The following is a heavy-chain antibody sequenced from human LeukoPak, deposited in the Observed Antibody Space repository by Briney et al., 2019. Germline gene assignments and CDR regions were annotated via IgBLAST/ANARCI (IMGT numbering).Heavy chain of an antibody. CDR3: ARVYCSGGSCYEFDF. Sequence: ASVKVSCKANGYTFTNYYMQWVRQAPGQGLEWMGIINPRDGSTSYAQKFQGRVTVTRDTSTSTVYMELSSLRSEDTAVYYCARVYCSGGSCYEFDFWGQGTLVTVSS. J-gene: IGHJ4*02. D-gene: IGHD2-15*01. CDR2: INPRDGST. V-gene: IGHV1-46*03. CDR1: GYTFTNYY.